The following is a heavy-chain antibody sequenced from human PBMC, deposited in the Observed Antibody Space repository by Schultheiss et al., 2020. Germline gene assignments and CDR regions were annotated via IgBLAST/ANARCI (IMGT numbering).Heavy chain of an antibody. CDR3: ARQSYYDFWSGYSYWFDP. V-gene: IGHV4-30-2*01. CDR1: GGSISSGSYY. CDR2: IYHSGST. D-gene: IGHD3-3*01. Sequence: SQTLSLTCTVSGGSISSGSYYWSWIRQPAGKGLEWIGYIYHSGSTYYNPSLKSQVTISVDRSKNQFSLKLSSVTAADTAVYYCARQSYYDFWSGYSYWFDPWGQGTLVTVSS. J-gene: IGHJ5*02.